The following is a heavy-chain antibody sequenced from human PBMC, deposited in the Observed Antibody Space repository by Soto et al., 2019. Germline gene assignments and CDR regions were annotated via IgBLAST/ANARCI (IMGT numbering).Heavy chain of an antibody. D-gene: IGHD3-16*01. CDR3: ARVPSPFDYYYAMDV. Sequence: SLTCTVSGDSISSGNKYWSWIRQAPGKGLEWIGYIFSSGTTYYNPSLKSRLTMSLDTSQNQFSLRLASVTDADSAVYYCARVPSPFDYYYAMDVWGQGTTVTVS. J-gene: IGHJ6*02. CDR1: GDSISSGNKY. V-gene: IGHV4-30-4*01. CDR2: IFSSGTT.